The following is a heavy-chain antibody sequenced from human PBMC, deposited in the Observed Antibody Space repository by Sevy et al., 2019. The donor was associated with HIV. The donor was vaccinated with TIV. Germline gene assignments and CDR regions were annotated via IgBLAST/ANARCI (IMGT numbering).Heavy chain of an antibody. CDR3: ARDYRSDYGDFLPFDY. Sequence: GGSLRLSCAASGFTFSSYSMNWVRQAPGKGLEWVSYISSSSSTIYYADSVKGQFTISRDNAKNSLYLQMNSLRDEDTAVYYCARDYRSDYGDFLPFDYWGQGTLVTVSS. J-gene: IGHJ4*02. CDR1: GFTFSSYS. D-gene: IGHD4-17*01. CDR2: ISSSSSTI. V-gene: IGHV3-48*02.